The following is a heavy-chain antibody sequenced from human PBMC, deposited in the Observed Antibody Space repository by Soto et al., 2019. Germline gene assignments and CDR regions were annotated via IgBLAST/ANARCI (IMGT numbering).Heavy chain of an antibody. CDR3: ARGARNWYFDL. V-gene: IGHV4-34*01. Sequence: QVQLQQWGAGLLKPSETLSLTCAVYGGSFSGYYWSWIRQPPGKGLEWIGEINHSGSTNYNPSPKSRVTISVDTYKNQFSLKLSSVTAADTAVYYCARGARNWYFDLWGRGTLVTVSS. J-gene: IGHJ2*01. CDR2: INHSGST. CDR1: GGSFSGYY.